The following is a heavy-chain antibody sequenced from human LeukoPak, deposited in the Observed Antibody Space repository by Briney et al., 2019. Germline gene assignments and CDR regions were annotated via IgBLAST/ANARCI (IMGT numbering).Heavy chain of an antibody. CDR3: ASDGSPDYYGSGSYNY. D-gene: IGHD3-10*01. V-gene: IGHV3-21*01. CDR2: ISSSSSYI. Sequence: PGGSLRLSCAASGFTFSSYSMNWVRQAPGKGLEWVSSISSSSSYIYYADSVKGRFTISRDNAKNSLYLQMKSLRAEDTAVYYCASDGSPDYYGSGSYNYWGQGTLVTVSS. CDR1: GFTFSSYS. J-gene: IGHJ4*02.